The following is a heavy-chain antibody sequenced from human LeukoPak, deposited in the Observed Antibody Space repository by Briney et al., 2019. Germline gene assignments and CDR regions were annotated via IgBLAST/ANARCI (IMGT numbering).Heavy chain of an antibody. Sequence: PGGSLRLSCIPSGFTFGDYGMTWVRQAPGKGLEWLGFIRSKAYGGTTQYAASVKGRFTISRDDSKSIAYLQMNSLKTEDTAVYYCARVADNDYFDFWGQGTLVTVSS. CDR2: IRSKAYGGTT. J-gene: IGHJ4*02. CDR3: ARVADNDYFDF. D-gene: IGHD5-24*01. V-gene: IGHV3-49*04. CDR1: GFTFGDYG.